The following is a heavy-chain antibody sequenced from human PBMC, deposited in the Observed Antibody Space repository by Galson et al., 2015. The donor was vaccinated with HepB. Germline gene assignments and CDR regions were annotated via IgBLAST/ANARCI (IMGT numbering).Heavy chain of an antibody. CDR3: ARVGQTYYYDSSGYTFDY. D-gene: IGHD3-22*01. Sequence: SVKVSCKASGYTFTSYGISWVRQAPGQGLEWMGWISAYNGNTNYAQKLQGRVTMTTDTSTSTAYMELRSLRSDDTAVYYCARVGQTYYYDSSGYTFDYWGQGTLVTVSS. CDR2: ISAYNGNT. J-gene: IGHJ4*02. V-gene: IGHV1-18*04. CDR1: GYTFTSYG.